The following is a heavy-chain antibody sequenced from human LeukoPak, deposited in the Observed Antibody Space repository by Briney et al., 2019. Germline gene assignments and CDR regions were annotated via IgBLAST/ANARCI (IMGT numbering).Heavy chain of an antibody. V-gene: IGHV4-59*01. CDR1: GGSITTYY. CDR2: IYFSGGT. Sequence: PSETLSLTCTVSGGSITTYYWSWIRQPPGKGLEWIGYIYFSGGTNYNPSLKSRVTISVDTSKNQFSLKLSSVTAADTAVYYCARENSRLVYDYWGQGTLVTVSS. J-gene: IGHJ4*02. D-gene: IGHD3-9*01. CDR3: ARENSRLVYDY.